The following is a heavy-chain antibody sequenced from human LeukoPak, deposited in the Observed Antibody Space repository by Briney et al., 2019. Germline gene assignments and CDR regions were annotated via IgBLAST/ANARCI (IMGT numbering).Heavy chain of an antibody. D-gene: IGHD6-25*01. V-gene: IGHV3-30-3*01. Sequence: GRSLRLSCAASGFTFSSYAMHWVRQAPGKGLEWVAVISYDGGNKYYADSVKGRFTISRDNSKNTLYLQMNSLRAEDTAVYYCARDPASAYYFDYWGQGTLVTVSS. CDR3: ARDPASAYYFDY. CDR1: GFTFSSYA. CDR2: ISYDGGNK. J-gene: IGHJ4*02.